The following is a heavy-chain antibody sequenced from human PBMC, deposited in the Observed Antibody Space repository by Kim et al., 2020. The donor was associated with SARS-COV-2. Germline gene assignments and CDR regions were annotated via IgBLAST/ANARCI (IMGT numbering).Heavy chain of an antibody. Sequence: SETLSLTCAVYGGSFSGYYWSWIRQPPGKGLEWIGEINHSGSTNYNPSLKSRVTISVDTSKNQFSLKLSSVTASDTAVYYCARARITPDYYDSSGYYYH. J-gene: IGHJ6*01. CDR2: INHSGST. CDR3: ARARITPDYYDSSGYYYH. D-gene: IGHD3-22*01. V-gene: IGHV4-34*01. CDR1: GGSFSGYY.